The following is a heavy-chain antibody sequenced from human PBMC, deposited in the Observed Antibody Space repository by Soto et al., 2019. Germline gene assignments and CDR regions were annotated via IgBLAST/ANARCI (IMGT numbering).Heavy chain of an antibody. D-gene: IGHD1-26*01. CDR2: IYFGDSNV. CDR3: AGRKNSVGAPFDL. Sequence: PGESLKISCQGSGDNFSTYWIGWVRQMPEKGLEWMGMIYFGDSNVKYCPSLQGQITISADKSITTAYLQWSSLKASDAAIYYCAGRKNSVGAPFDLWGQGTLVTSPQ. J-gene: IGHJ5*02. V-gene: IGHV5-51*01. CDR1: GDNFSTYW.